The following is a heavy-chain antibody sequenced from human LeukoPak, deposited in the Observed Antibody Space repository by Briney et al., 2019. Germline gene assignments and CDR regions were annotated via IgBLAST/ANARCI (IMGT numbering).Heavy chain of an antibody. V-gene: IGHV4-34*01. CDR3: ARSYCSGGSCFYYYYGMDV. D-gene: IGHD2-15*01. CDR2: INHSGST. CDR1: GGSFSGYY. J-gene: IGHJ6*02. Sequence: PSETLSLTCAVYGGSFSGYYWSWIRQPPGKGLEWIGEINHSGSTNYNPSLKSRVTISVDTSKNQFSLKLNSVTAADTAVYYCARSYCSGGSCFYYYYGMDVWGQGTTVTVSS.